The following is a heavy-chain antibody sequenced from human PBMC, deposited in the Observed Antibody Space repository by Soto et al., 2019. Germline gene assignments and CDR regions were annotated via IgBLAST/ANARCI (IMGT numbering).Heavy chain of an antibody. D-gene: IGHD3-22*01. CDR3: ASAHYFDSSGYYYPHFDY. J-gene: IGHJ4*02. V-gene: IGHV6-1*01. CDR1: EDSVSSNSAA. Sequence: SQTLSLTCDISEDSVSSNSAAWNWIRQSPSRGLEWLGRTYYRSKWYNDYAGSVKSRITINPDTSKNQFSLQLNSVTPEDTAVYYCASAHYFDSSGYYYPHFDYWGQGTPVTVSS. CDR2: TYYRSKWYN.